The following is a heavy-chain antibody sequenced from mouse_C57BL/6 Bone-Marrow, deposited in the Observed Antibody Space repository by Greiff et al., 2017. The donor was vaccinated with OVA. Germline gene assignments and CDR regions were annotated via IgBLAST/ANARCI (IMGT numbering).Heavy chain of an antibody. CDR1: GYSFTGYY. CDR3: ASWELGLYYFDY. J-gene: IGHJ2*01. Sequence: VQLQQSGPELVKPGASVKISCKASGYSFTGYYMNWVKQSPEKSLEWIGEINPSTGGTTYNQKFKAKATLTVDKSSSTAYMQLKSLTSEDSAVYYCASWELGLYYFDYWGQGTTLTVSS. CDR2: INPSTGGT. D-gene: IGHD4-1*01. V-gene: IGHV1-42*01.